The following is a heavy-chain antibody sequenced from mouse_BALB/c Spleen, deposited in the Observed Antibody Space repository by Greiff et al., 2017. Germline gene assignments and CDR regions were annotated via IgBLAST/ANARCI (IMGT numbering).Heavy chain of an antibody. J-gene: IGHJ4*01. D-gene: IGHD2-4*01. V-gene: IGHV3-6*02. CDR3: ARGNDYEMAYYYAMDY. CDR1: GYSITSGYY. CDR2: ISYDGSN. Sequence: EVQLQESGPGLVKPSQSLSLTCSVTGYSITSGYYWNWIRQFPGNKLEWMGYISYDGSNNYNPSLKNRISITRDTSKNQFFLKLNSVTTEDTATYYCARGNDYEMAYYYAMDYWGQGTSVTVSS.